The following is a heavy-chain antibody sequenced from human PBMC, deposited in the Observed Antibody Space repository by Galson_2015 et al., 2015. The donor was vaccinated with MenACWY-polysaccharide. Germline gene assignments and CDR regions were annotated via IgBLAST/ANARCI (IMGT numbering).Heavy chain of an antibody. D-gene: IGHD1-20*01. Sequence: LRLSCATSGASIGSGDDYYWTWIRQRPGKGLEWIGYIYYSGSTYYNPSLKSRVIISQDTSKNQFSLNLRAEDTAVYYCAINWNLDKWGQGARVTVTS. CDR3: AINWNLDK. V-gene: IGHV4-31*02. J-gene: IGHJ4*02. CDR1: GASIGSGDDYY. CDR2: IYYSGST.